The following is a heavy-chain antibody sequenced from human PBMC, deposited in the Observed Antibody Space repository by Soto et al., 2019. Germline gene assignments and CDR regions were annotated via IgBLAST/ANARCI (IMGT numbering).Heavy chain of an antibody. CDR2: ISTYSGDT. J-gene: IGHJ5*02. V-gene: IGHV1-18*01. Sequence: QVHLVQSGVEVKTPGASVKVSCQASGYTFFTYDISWVRQAPGQGLKWMGWISTYSGDTKYAQKFQGRVTMTTDTYTTAAYLELRSLRSDDTAVYYCARHHGPTTSENWFDPWGQGTLVTVSS. CDR3: ARHHGPTTSENWFDP. CDR1: GYTFFTYD. D-gene: IGHD5-12*01.